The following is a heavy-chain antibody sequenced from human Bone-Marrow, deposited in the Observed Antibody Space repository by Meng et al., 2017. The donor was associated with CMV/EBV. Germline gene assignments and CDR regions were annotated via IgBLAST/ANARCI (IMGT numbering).Heavy chain of an antibody. CDR2: IKQDGSEK. V-gene: IGHV3-7*01. J-gene: IGHJ6*01. D-gene: IGHD3-16*01. CDR1: GFTFSSYW. Sequence: GESPKISCAASGFTFSSYWMSWVRQAPGKGLEWVANIKQDGSEKYYVDSVKGRFTISRDNAKNSLYLQMNSLRAEDTAVYCCARDYAAWGGMDVWGQGPTVTGSS. CDR3: ARDYAAWGGMDV.